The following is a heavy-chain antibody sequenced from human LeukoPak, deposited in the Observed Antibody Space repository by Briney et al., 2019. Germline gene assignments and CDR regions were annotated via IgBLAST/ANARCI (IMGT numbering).Heavy chain of an antibody. CDR2: ISSSSSYI. V-gene: IGHV3-21*01. J-gene: IGHJ4*02. D-gene: IGHD3-22*01. CDR3: ARDTGLRDSRGYDY. Sequence: PGGSLRLSCAASGFTFSSYSMNWVRQAPGKGLEWVSSISSSSSYIYYADSVKGRFTISRDNAKNSLYLQMNSLRAEDTAVYYCARDTGLRDSRGYDYWGQGTLVTVSS. CDR1: GFTFSSYS.